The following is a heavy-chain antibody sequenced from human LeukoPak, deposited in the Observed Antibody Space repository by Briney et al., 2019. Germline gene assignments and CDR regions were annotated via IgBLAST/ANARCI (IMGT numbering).Heavy chain of an antibody. D-gene: IGHD3-10*01. V-gene: IGHV3-30*02. CDR1: GFTFSSYG. CDR3: ARGGLWFGEPRAFDI. CDR2: IRYDGHNK. Sequence: PGGSLRLSCAASGFTFSSYGMHWVRQAPGKGLEWVSFIRYDGHNKYYADSVKGRFTISRDNAKNSLYLQMNSLRAEDTAVYYCARGGLWFGEPRAFDIWGQGTMVTVSS. J-gene: IGHJ3*02.